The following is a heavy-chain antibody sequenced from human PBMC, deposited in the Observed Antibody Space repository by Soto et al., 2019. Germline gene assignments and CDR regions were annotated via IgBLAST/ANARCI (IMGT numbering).Heavy chain of an antibody. V-gene: IGHV4-34*01. J-gene: IGHJ4*02. Sequence: PSETLSLTCAVYGGSFSGYYWSWIRQPPGKGLEWIGEINHSGSTNYNPSLKSRDTISVDTSKNQFSLKLSSVTAADTAVYYCARGYSNFDYWGQGTLVTVSS. D-gene: IGHD2-15*01. CDR3: ARGYSNFDY. CDR2: INHSGST. CDR1: GGSFSGYY.